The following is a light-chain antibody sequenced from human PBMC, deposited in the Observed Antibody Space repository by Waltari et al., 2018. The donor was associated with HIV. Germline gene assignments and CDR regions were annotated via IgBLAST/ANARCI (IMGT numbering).Light chain of an antibody. CDR3: QERAYWPPLT. Sequence: EIVLTQFPATLSLSPGERATLSCRASQSVGNYLAWYQHKPGQAPRLLIYDAFNRATGIPARFSGSGSGTDFTLTISSLEPEDFAVYYCQERAYWPPLTFGGGTKVEIK. J-gene: IGKJ4*01. CDR1: QSVGNY. V-gene: IGKV3-11*01. CDR2: DAF.